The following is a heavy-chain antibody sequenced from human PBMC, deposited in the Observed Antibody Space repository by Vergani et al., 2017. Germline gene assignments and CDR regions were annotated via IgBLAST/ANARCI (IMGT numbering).Heavy chain of an antibody. CDR2: INHSGST. CDR3: SRGPGWYYGGNPFGY. J-gene: IGHJ4*02. V-gene: IGHV4-34*01. CDR1: GGSFSGYY. Sequence: QVQLQQWGAGLLKPSETLSLTCAVYGGSFSGYYWSWIRQPPGKGLEWFGEINHSGSTNYNPSLKSRVTISVDTSKNQFSLKLSSVTAAATAMYYCSRGPGWYYGGNPFGYWGQGTLVTVSS. D-gene: IGHD4-23*01.